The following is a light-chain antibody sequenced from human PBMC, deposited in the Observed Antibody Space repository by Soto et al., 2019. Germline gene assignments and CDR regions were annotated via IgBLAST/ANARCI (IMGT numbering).Light chain of an antibody. CDR1: SSDVGGYNF. CDR3: NSYTSSSARV. Sequence: QSVLTQPASVSGSPGQSITISCTGTSSDVGGYNFVSWYQQHPGKAPKLIIYEVSHRPSGVSNRFSSSKSGNTASLTISGLQAEDEADYYCNSYTSSSARVFGGGTKLTVL. CDR2: EVS. J-gene: IGLJ3*02. V-gene: IGLV2-14*01.